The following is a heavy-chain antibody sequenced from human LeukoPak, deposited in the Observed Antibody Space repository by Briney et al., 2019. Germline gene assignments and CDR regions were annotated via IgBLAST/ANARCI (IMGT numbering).Heavy chain of an antibody. Sequence: GGSLRLSCVASGFPFSSYWMTWVRQAPGKGLEWVANIKQDGSKKSYVDSVKGRFTISRDNAKNSLYLQMNSLRVEDTAVFYCARDQYDTWSRRGNFDSWGQGTLVIVSS. CDR2: IKQDGSKK. D-gene: IGHD3-3*01. V-gene: IGHV3-7*03. J-gene: IGHJ4*02. CDR1: GFPFSSYW. CDR3: ARDQYDTWSRRGNFDS.